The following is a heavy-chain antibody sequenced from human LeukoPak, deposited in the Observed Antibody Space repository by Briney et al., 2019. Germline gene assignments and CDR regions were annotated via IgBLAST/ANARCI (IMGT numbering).Heavy chain of an antibody. V-gene: IGHV3-7*02. CDR3: ARFGVVPKYYYYYGMDV. Sequence: GGSLRLSCAASGFTFSSYWMSWVRQATGKGLEWVANIKQDGSEKYYVDSVKGRFTISRDNAKNSLYLQMNSLRAEDTAVYYCARFGVVPKYYYYYGMDVWGQGTTVTVSS. D-gene: IGHD2-2*01. J-gene: IGHJ6*02. CDR2: IKQDGSEK. CDR1: GFTFSSYW.